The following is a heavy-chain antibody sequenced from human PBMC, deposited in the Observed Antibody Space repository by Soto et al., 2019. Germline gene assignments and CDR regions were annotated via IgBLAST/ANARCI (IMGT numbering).Heavy chain of an antibody. D-gene: IGHD5-12*01. Sequence: GGSLRLSCAASRFTFITYEMHWFRQAPVKGLEWVSYISTSGTTVYYADSVKGRFTVSRDNTRNSLYLQMDSLRDEDTALYYCVRYCRTTLCNGVATRTFDYWGQGTLVTVSS. CDR3: VRYCRTTLCNGVATRTFDY. J-gene: IGHJ4*02. CDR1: RFTFITYE. V-gene: IGHV3-48*03. CDR2: ISTSGTTV.